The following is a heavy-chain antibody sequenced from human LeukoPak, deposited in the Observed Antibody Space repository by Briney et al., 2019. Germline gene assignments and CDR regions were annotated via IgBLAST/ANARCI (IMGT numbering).Heavy chain of an antibody. D-gene: IGHD3-9*01. CDR3: AKAEGYDILTGLDY. CDR1: GFTFSSYA. Sequence: GGSLRLSCATSGFTFSSYAMSWVRQAPGKGLEWVSGIGASGGSTYYADSVKGRFTISRDNSKNTLYLQMNSLRTEDTAVYYCAKAEGYDILTGLDYWGQGTLVAVSS. J-gene: IGHJ4*02. CDR2: IGASGGST. V-gene: IGHV3-23*01.